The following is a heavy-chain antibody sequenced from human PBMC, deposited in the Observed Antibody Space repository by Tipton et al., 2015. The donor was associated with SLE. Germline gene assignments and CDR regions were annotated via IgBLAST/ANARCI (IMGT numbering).Heavy chain of an antibody. CDR2: LSPRGRP. CDR1: GYSLRRGSS. Sequence: TLSLICTVSGYSLRRGSSWGWIRPPPGTGLEWLGSLSPRGRPSSNPSLKSRVPISVDTSKNQFSLKLSSVTAADTAVYYGARALGSEGWGTCVAWGQGTLVTVSA. D-gene: IGHD1-26*01. CDR3: ARALGSEGWGTCVA. V-gene: IGHV4-38-2*02. J-gene: IGHJ5*02.